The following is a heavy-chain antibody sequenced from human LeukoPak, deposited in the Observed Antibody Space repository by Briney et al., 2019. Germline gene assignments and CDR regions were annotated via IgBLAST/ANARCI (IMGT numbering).Heavy chain of an antibody. CDR2: IYYSVTT. CDR3: ARVEDMGDYRYWYFEV. V-gene: IGHV4-39*01. D-gene: IGHD1-26*01. J-gene: IGHJ2*01. Sequence: SETLSLTCAVSVGSINYGGWIRQPPGKGLEWMGSIYYSVTTYYNPSLKSRVTIFVDTSKNQFSLKLSSVTAADTAVYYCARVEDMGDYRYWYFEVWGRGTLVAVSS. CDR1: VGSINY.